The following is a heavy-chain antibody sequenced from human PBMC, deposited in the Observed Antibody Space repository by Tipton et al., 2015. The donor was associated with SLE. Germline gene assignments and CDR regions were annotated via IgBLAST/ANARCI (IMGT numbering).Heavy chain of an antibody. D-gene: IGHD3-3*01. CDR3: ARGLAGFWSGYSLGAFDY. V-gene: IGHV4-59*11. Sequence: GLVKPSETLSLTCTVSGGSISSHYWSWIRQPPGKGLEWIGYIYYSGSTNYNPSLKSRVTISVDTSKNQFSLKLSSVTAADTAVYYCARGLAGFWSGYSLGAFDYWGQGTLVTVSS. CDR2: IYYSGST. CDR1: GGSISSHY. J-gene: IGHJ4*02.